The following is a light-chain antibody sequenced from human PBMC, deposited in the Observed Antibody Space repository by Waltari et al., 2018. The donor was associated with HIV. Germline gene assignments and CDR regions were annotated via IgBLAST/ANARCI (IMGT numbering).Light chain of an antibody. V-gene: IGLV1-51*01. CDR1: SSNIWRNY. CDR3: GTWDSSLGGWV. CDR2: DNN. J-gene: IGLJ3*02. Sequence: QSVLTQPPSVSAAPGQKVTISCPASSSNIWRNYLSWYQQLPGEATKLLIYDNNKRPAGIPDRFSGSKSGTSATLDITGLQTGDEADYYCGTWDSSLGGWVFGGGTKLAVL.